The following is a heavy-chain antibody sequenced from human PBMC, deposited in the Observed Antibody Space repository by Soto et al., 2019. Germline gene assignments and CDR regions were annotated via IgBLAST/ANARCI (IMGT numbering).Heavy chain of an antibody. CDR3: ARDHGSGSYYLPAGFDP. J-gene: IGHJ5*02. Sequence: SETLSLTCTVSGGSISSGDYYWSWIRQPPGKGLEWIGYIYYSGSTYYNPSLKSRVTISVDTSKNQFSLKLSSVTAADTAVYYCARDHGSGSYYLPAGFDPWGQGTLVTAPQ. CDR2: IYYSGST. V-gene: IGHV4-30-4*01. CDR1: GGSISSGDYY. D-gene: IGHD3-10*01.